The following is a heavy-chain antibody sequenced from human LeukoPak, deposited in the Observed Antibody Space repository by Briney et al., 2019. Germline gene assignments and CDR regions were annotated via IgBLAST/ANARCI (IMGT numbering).Heavy chain of an antibody. CDR1: GYTFISYD. CDR3: ARGIGYSYGYRSDY. V-gene: IGHV1-8*01. CDR2: MNPNSGNA. J-gene: IGHJ4*02. Sequence: ASVKVSCKASGYTFISYDINWVRQATGQGLEWMGWMNPNSGNAGYAQKFRGRVTMTRNTSIGEAYMELSSLTSEDTAVYYCARGIGYSYGYRSDYWGQGTLVTVSS. D-gene: IGHD5-18*01.